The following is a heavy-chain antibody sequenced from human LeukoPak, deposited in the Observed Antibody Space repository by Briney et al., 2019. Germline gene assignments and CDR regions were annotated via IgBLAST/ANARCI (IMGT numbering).Heavy chain of an antibody. CDR3: ARGQVPYYDSSGYGY. CDR2: IYSGGST. D-gene: IGHD3-22*01. V-gene: IGHV3-53*01. J-gene: IGHJ4*02. CDR1: GGSFSGYY. Sequence: PSETLSLTCAVYGGSFSGYYWSWVRQAPGKGLEWVSVIYSGGSTYYADSVKGRFTISRDNAKNSLYLQMNSLRAEDTAVYYCARGQVPYYDSSGYGYWGQGTLVTVSS.